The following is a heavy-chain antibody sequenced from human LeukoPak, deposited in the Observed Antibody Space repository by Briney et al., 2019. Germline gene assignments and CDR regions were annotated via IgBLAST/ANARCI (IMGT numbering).Heavy chain of an antibody. D-gene: IGHD6-19*01. J-gene: IGHJ3*02. CDR1: GGTFSSYA. Sequence: SVRVSCKASGGTFSSYAISWVRQAPGQGLEWMGRIIPILGIANYAQKFQGRVTITADKSTSTAYMELSSLRSEDTAVYYCARDRQWRSNDAFDIWGQGTMVTVSS. CDR2: IIPILGIA. V-gene: IGHV1-69*04. CDR3: ARDRQWRSNDAFDI.